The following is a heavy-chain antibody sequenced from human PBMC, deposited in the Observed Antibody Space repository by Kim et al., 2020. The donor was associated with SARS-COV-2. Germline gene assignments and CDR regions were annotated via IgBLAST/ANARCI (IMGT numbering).Heavy chain of an antibody. J-gene: IGHJ4*02. D-gene: IGHD6-13*01. V-gene: IGHV4-39*01. Sequence: SETLSLTCTVSGGSISSSSYYWGWIRQPPGKGLECIGSISYTGTTYYNPSLQSRVTISVDTSKNHFSLSLSSVTAADTALYYCARQILFRVAAPGGGGQINPGLFDLWGQGTLVTVSS. CDR1: GGSISSSSYY. CDR3: ARQILFRVAAPGGGGQINPGLFDL. CDR2: ISYTGTT.